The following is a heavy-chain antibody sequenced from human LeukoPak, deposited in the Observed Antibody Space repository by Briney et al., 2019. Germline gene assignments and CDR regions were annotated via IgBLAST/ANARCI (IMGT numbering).Heavy chain of an antibody. CDR2: ISYDGSNK. CDR3: AKDSHGSFDY. V-gene: IGHV3-30*18. CDR1: GFTFSNYG. D-gene: IGHD3-10*01. Sequence: GGSLRPSCAASGFTFSNYGMHWVRQAPGKGLEWVAVISYDGSNKYYEDSVKGRFTISRDNSKNTLYLQMNSLRAEDTAVYYCAKDSHGSFDYWGQGTLVTVSS. J-gene: IGHJ4*02.